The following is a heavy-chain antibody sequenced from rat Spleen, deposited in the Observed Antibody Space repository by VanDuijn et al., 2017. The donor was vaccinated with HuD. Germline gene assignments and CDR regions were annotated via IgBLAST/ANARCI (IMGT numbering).Heavy chain of an antibody. V-gene: IGHV5-17*01. CDR1: GFTFSDYA. Sequence: EVQLVESGGGLVQPGRSLKLSCAASGFTFSDYAMAWVRQAPKKGLEWVATIIYDGSSTYYRDSVKGRFTISRDKAKSTLYLQMDSLRSEDTATYYCARQDYGYGDYFDYWGQGVMVTVSS. CDR2: IIYDGSST. J-gene: IGHJ2*01. D-gene: IGHD1-7*01. CDR3: ARQDYGYGDYFDY.